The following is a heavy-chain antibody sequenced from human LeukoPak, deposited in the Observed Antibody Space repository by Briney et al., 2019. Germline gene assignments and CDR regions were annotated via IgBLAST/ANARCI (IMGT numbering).Heavy chain of an antibody. V-gene: IGHV3-43*01. D-gene: IGHD5-18*01. CDR2: ISWDGGST. CDR1: GLTFDDYT. Sequence: PGGSLRLSCAASGLTFDDYTMHWVRQAPGKGLEWVSLISWDGGSTYYADSVKGRFTISRDNSKNSLYPQMNSLRTEDTALYYCAKDIGRIQLWTFDYWGQGTLVTVSS. CDR3: AKDIGRIQLWTFDY. J-gene: IGHJ4*02.